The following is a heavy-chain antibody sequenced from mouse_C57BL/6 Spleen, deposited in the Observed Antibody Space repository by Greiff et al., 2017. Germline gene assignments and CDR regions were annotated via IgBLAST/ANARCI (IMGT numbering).Heavy chain of an antibody. CDR3: AREDGYYRYAMDY. CDR2: ISYDGSN. CDR1: GYSITSGYY. V-gene: IGHV3-6*01. Sequence: DVKLVASGPGLVKPSQSLSLTCSVTGYSITSGYYWNWIRQFPGNKLEWMGYISYDGSNNYNPSLKNRISITRDTSKNQFFLKLNSVTTEDTATYYCAREDGYYRYAMDYWGQGTSVTVSS. D-gene: IGHD2-3*01. J-gene: IGHJ4*01.